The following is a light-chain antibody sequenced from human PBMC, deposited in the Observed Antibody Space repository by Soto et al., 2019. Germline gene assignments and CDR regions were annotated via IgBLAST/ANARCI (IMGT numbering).Light chain of an antibody. CDR3: QSYDATNQV. CDR1: SGSIASNY. J-gene: IGLJ3*02. V-gene: IGLV6-57*01. CDR2: EDN. Sequence: NFVLTQPHSVSEAPGKTVIISCTRSSGSIASNYVQWYQQRPGSSPTTVIYEDNQRPSGVPDRFSGSIDSSSNSASLTISRLETEDEADYYCQSYDATNQVFGGGTKLTV.